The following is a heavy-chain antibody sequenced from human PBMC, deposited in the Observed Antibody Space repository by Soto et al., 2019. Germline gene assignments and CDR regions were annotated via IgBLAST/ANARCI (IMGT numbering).Heavy chain of an antibody. Sequence: QVQLQESGPGLVKPSQTLSLTCTVSGGSISSGSYHWSWIRQHPGKGLEWIGNIYYSGSSYYNPSLKCRATISIDTSKDQFSLRLGSVTAADTAIYYCARVEGSSYYFRHDCWGRGTLVTVSS. D-gene: IGHD1-26*01. CDR3: ARVEGSSYYFRHDC. J-gene: IGHJ4*02. V-gene: IGHV4-31*03. CDR1: GGSISSGSYH. CDR2: IYYSGSS.